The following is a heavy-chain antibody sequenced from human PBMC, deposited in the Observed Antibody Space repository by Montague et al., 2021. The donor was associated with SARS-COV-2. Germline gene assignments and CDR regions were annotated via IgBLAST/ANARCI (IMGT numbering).Heavy chain of an antibody. J-gene: IGHJ4*02. Sequence: SETLSLTCTVSGGSVNSGSYHWNWIRQPPGKGLEWIGYIYYSGSTSYNPSLKSRVTISLDTSKHQFSLNLTSVTAADTALYFCARELEIHDFLSSYYIGDWGQGTLVTVSS. CDR1: GGSVNSGSYH. CDR3: ARELEIHDFLSSYYIGD. D-gene: IGHD3-3*01. V-gene: IGHV4-61*01. CDR2: IYYSGST.